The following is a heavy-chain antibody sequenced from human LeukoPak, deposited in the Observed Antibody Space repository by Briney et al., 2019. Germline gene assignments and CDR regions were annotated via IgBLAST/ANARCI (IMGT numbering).Heavy chain of an antibody. CDR2: MNPNSGNT. V-gene: IGHV1-8*01. Sequence: ASVKVSCKASGYTFTSYDINWVRQATGQGLEWMGWMNPNSGNTGYAQKFQGRVTMTRNTSISTAYLELSSLRSEDTAVYYCARAVWFYGSADPWGQGTLVTVSS. J-gene: IGHJ5*02. D-gene: IGHD3-10*01. CDR3: ARAVWFYGSADP. CDR1: GYTFTSYD.